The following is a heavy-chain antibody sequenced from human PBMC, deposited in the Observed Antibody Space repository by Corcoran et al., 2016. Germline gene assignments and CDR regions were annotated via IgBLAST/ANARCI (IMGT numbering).Heavy chain of an antibody. CDR3: ARERNYYYFDY. CDR2: IKNDGSGA. D-gene: IGHD1-7*01. CDR1: GFTFSNYW. Sequence: EVQLVESGGGLVQPGGSLRLSCAASGFTFSNYWMHWVRQAPGKGLVWVSRIKNDGSGAVYADSVEGRFTISRDNARNTLYLQMNSLRAEYTAIYYCARERNYYYFDYWGQGTLVTVSS. V-gene: IGHV3-74*01. J-gene: IGHJ4*02.